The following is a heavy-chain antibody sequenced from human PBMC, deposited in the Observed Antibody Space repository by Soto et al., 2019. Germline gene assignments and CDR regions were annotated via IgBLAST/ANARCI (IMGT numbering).Heavy chain of an antibody. V-gene: IGHV1-18*01. D-gene: IGHD2-21*02. CDR3: ARDRAHIVVVTAIGRDWFDP. CDR1: GYTFTGHG. Sequence: GASVKVSCKASGYTFTGHGISWVRQAPGQGLEWVGWISAYNGNTDYAQKFQGRVTMTTDTSTSTAYMELRSLTSDDTAVYYCARDRAHIVVVTAIGRDWFDPWGQGTLVTVSS. CDR2: ISAYNGNT. J-gene: IGHJ5*02.